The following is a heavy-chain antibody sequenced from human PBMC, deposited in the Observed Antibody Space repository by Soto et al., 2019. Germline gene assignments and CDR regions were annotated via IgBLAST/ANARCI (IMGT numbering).Heavy chain of an antibody. J-gene: IGHJ5*02. CDR2: ISGSAIAT. Sequence: GGSLRLSCAASGFTFSDYSISWVRQAPWKGLEWVSAISGSAIATYYADSVKGRFTISRDNSKNTLYLQMNRLRADDTAVYYCARDAISMVRGTTNWFDPCGQGTLVAVSS. CDR3: ARDAISMVRGTTNWFDP. CDR1: GFTFSDYS. D-gene: IGHD3-10*01. V-gene: IGHV3-23*01.